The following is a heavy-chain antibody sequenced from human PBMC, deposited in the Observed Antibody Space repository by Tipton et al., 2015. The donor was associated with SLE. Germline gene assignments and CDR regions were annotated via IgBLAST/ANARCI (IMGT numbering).Heavy chain of an antibody. V-gene: IGHV4-61*02. Sequence: TLSLTCTVSGDSIISGGHYWSWIRQSAAKTLEWIGLIYPNGNTDYSPSLKSRVTMSADTSKNQVSLRLASVTAADTAVYYCATNGHGETYEFFTEYLRHWGQGTLVTVSS. CDR3: ATNGHGETYEFFTEYLRH. CDR1: GDSIISGGHY. D-gene: IGHD5-12*01. J-gene: IGHJ1*01. CDR2: IYPNGNT.